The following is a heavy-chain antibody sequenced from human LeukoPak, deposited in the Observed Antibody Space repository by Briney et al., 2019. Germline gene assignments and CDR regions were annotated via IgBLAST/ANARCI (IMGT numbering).Heavy chain of an antibody. CDR3: ARVTMVRGVISHYYYGMDV. CDR1: GGSFSGYY. V-gene: IGHV4-34*01. Sequence: KSSETLSLTCAVYGGSFSGYYWIGIRQPPGKGLEWIGEINHSGSTNYNPSLKSRVNISVDTSKNQFSLKLSSVTAADTAVYYCARVTMVRGVISHYYYGMDVWGKGTTVTVSS. J-gene: IGHJ6*04. D-gene: IGHD3-10*01. CDR2: INHSGST.